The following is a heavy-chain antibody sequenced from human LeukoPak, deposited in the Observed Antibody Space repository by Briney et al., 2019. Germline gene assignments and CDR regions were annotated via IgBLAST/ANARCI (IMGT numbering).Heavy chain of an antibody. CDR1: GGSISSYY. D-gene: IGHD3-22*01. CDR2: IYYSGST. CDR3: ARSYYDSSGYYPPSRYFDL. V-gene: IGHV4-59*01. Sequence: PSETLSLTCTVSGGSISSYYWSWIRQPPGKGLEWIGYIYYSGSTNYNPSLKSRVTISVDTSKNQFSLKLSSVTAADTAVYYCARSYYDSSGYYPPSRYFDLWGRGTLVTVSS. J-gene: IGHJ2*01.